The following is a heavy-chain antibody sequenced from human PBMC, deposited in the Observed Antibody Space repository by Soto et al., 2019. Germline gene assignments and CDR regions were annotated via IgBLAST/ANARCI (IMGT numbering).Heavy chain of an antibody. D-gene: IGHD2-2*01. CDR3: ARDEGMYCSSTSCDYYGMDV. J-gene: IGHJ6*02. V-gene: IGHV3-33*01. Sequence: QVQLVESGGGVVQPGRSLRLSCAASGFTFSSYGRHWVRQAPGKGLEWVAVIWYDGSNKYYADSVKGRFTISRDNSKNTLYMQMNSLRAEDTAVYYCARDEGMYCSSTSCDYYGMDVWGQGTTVTVSS. CDR2: IWYDGSNK. CDR1: GFTFSSYG.